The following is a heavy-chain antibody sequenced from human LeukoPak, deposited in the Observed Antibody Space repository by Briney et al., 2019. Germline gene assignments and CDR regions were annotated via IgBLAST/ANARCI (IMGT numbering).Heavy chain of an antibody. Sequence: GGSLRLSCAASGFTFSSYWMYWVRQAPGEGLVWVSRINTDGSYTSHADSVKGRFTISRDNAKNTLYLQMNSLGADDTAVYYCVRDLETTGTTSFFDYWGQGTLVTVSS. J-gene: IGHJ4*02. CDR1: GFTFSSYW. CDR2: INTDGSYT. CDR3: VRDLETTGTTSFFDY. V-gene: IGHV3-74*01. D-gene: IGHD1-1*01.